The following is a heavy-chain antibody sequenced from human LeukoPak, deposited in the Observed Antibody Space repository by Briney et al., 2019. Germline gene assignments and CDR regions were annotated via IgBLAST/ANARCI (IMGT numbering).Heavy chain of an antibody. Sequence: PGGSLRLSCAASGFTFSSYAMSWVRQAPGKGLEWVSAISGSGGSTYYADSVKGRFTISRDNSKNTLYLQMNSLGAEDTAVYYCAKGHDFWSGYAPTNNWFDPWGQGTLVTVSS. V-gene: IGHV3-23*01. J-gene: IGHJ5*02. CDR2: ISGSGGST. CDR1: GFTFSSYA. CDR3: AKGHDFWSGYAPTNNWFDP. D-gene: IGHD3-3*01.